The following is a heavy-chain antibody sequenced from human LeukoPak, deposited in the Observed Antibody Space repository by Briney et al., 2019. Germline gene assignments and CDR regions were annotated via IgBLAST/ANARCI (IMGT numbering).Heavy chain of an antibody. Sequence: ASVKVSCKASGYTFTSYAMHWVRQAPGQRLEWMGWINAGNGNTKYSQKFQGRVTITRDTSASTAYMELSSLRSEDTAVYYCARDHGGANSWYSYYYGMDVWGQGTTVTVSS. CDR2: INAGNGNT. CDR3: ARDHGGANSWYSYYYGMDV. J-gene: IGHJ6*02. V-gene: IGHV1-3*01. CDR1: GYTFTSYA. D-gene: IGHD6-13*01.